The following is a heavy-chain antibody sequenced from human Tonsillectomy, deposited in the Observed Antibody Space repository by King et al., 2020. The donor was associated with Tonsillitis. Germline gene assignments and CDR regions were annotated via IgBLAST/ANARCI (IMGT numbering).Heavy chain of an antibody. J-gene: IGHJ4*02. Sequence: VQLVESGAEVKKPVETLKISCQGSGYSFTSYWIGWVRQMPGKGLEWMGIIYPGDSDTRYSPSFQGQVTISADKSISTAYLQWSSLKASDTAMYYCARAPSGNYGEYYFDYWGQGTLVTVSS. D-gene: IGHD1-26*01. CDR1: GYSFTSYW. CDR2: IYPGDSDT. V-gene: IGHV5-51*01. CDR3: ARAPSGNYGEYYFDY.